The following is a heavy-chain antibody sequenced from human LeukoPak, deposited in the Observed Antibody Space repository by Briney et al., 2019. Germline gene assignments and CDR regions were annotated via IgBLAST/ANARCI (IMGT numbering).Heavy chain of an antibody. Sequence: GGSLRLSCAASGFTFSNFWMSWVRQAPGKGLEWVSAISGSGGSTYYADSVKGRFTISRDNSKNTLYLQMNSLRAEDTAVYYCAKAPYDILTGYYTDYFDYWGQGTLVTVSS. D-gene: IGHD3-9*01. CDR2: ISGSGGST. CDR3: AKAPYDILTGYYTDYFDY. J-gene: IGHJ4*02. CDR1: GFTFSNFW. V-gene: IGHV3-23*01.